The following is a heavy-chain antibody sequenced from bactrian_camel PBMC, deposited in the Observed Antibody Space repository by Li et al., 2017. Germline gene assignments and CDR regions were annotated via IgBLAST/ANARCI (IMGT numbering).Heavy chain of an antibody. V-gene: IGHV3S40*01. Sequence: VQLVESGGGSVQAGESVRLSCVTSGGSEDGFYVAWIRLVPGKGREGVAVLWIGGATTSYADSVKGRFIITRDKAKDLVYLQMNGLQPEDTGIYYCAADQLYGTCRDVLDFPARGQGTQVTVS. J-gene: IGHJ4*01. CDR3: AADQLYGTCRDVLDFPA. CDR2: LWIGGATT. CDR1: GGSEDGFY. D-gene: IGHD6*01.